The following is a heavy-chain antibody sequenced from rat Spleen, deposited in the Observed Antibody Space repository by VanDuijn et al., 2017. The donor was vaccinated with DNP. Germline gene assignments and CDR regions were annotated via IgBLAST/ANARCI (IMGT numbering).Heavy chain of an antibody. CDR3: ATWDLDY. CDR1: GFTFNNYW. J-gene: IGHJ2*01. D-gene: IGHD4-6*01. Sequence: EVQLVESGGGLVQPGRSLKLSCVASGFTFNNYWMTWIRQVPGKGLEWVASIISSGGSTSYPDSVKGRFTISRDNAKNTQYLQMDSLRSEDTATYYCATWDLDYWGQGVMVTVSS. V-gene: IGHV5-31*01. CDR2: IISSGGST.